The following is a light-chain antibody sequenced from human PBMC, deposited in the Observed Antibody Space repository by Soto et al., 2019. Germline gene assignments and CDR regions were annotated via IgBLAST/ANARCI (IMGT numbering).Light chain of an antibody. CDR3: ETWDSGLSAGI. CDR1: SSNTGAGYD. J-gene: IGLJ2*01. Sequence: QSVLTQPPSVSGAPGQRVSISCTGDSSNTGAGYDVHWYQLLPGAAPKLLIYGNVNRPSGVPDRFSGSKSGTSATLGITGLQTGDEADYYCETWDSGLSAGIFGGGTKLTVL. CDR2: GNV. V-gene: IGLV1-40*01.